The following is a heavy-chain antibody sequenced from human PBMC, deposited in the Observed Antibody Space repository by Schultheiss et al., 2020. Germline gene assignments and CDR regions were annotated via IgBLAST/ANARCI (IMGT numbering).Heavy chain of an antibody. V-gene: IGHV4-31*03. J-gene: IGHJ4*02. D-gene: IGHD2-15*01. CDR1: GGSISSGGYY. Sequence: SETLSLTCTVSGGSISSGGYYGSWIRQHPGKGLEWIGYIYYSGSTNYNPSLKSRVTISVDTSKNQFSLKLSSVTAADTAVYYCARTHQGYCSGGSCYPIDYWGQGTLVTVSS. CDR3: ARTHQGYCSGGSCYPIDY. CDR2: IYYSGST.